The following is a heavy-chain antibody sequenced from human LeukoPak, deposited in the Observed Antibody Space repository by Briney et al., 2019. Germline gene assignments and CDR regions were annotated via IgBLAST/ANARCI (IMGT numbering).Heavy chain of an antibody. Sequence: GGSLRLSCAASGFTFSSYSMNWVRQAPTKGLEWVSSISSSSSYIYYADSVKGRFTISRDNAKNSLYLQMNSLRAEDTAVYYCAREGYDILTGDAFDIWGQGTMVTVSS. V-gene: IGHV3-21*01. D-gene: IGHD3-9*01. CDR3: AREGYDILTGDAFDI. CDR2: ISSSSSYI. CDR1: GFTFSSYS. J-gene: IGHJ3*02.